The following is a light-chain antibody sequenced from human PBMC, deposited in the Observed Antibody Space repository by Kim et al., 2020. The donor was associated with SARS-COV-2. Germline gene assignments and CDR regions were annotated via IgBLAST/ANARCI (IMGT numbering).Light chain of an antibody. V-gene: IGLV2-23*01. J-gene: IGLJ2*01. CDR2: EDS. CDR3: CSYAGIKTLI. CDR1: SRVIGKYNL. Sequence: GQSMTISCTGTSRVIGKYNLVSWFQQRPGEVPKLVIYEDSKRPSGVSNRFSGSKSGNTASLTISGLQAEDEADYYCCSYAGIKTLIFGGGTKVTVL.